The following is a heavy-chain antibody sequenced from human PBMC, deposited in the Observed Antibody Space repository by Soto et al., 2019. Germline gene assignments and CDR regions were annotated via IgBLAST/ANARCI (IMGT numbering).Heavy chain of an antibody. D-gene: IGHD6-13*01. Sequence: QVQLVESGGGVVQPGRSLRLSCAASGLTFSSYGMHWVRQAPGKGLEWVAVISSDGSNKYYADSVKGRFTISRDNSKNTLDLQMHSLRPGDTAVYYCAKNIQMAATEEGNYWGQGTLVTVSS. V-gene: IGHV3-30*18. CDR3: AKNIQMAATEEGNY. CDR2: ISSDGSNK. J-gene: IGHJ4*02. CDR1: GLTFSSYG.